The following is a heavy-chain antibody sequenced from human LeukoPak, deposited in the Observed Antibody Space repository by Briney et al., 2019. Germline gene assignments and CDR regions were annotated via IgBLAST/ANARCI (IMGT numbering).Heavy chain of an antibody. Sequence: PGGSLRLSCAASGFTVNSYYIHWVRQSPVKGLEWVSVIYTGGSKYYADSVKGRFIISRDNSNNTVNLQLNSLRAEDTAVYFCAREPPMVGDYYYGMDVWGQGTTVTVS. CDR3: AREPPMVGDYYYGMDV. V-gene: IGHV3-66*01. CDR2: IYTGGSK. CDR1: GFTVNSYY. J-gene: IGHJ6*02. D-gene: IGHD3-10*02.